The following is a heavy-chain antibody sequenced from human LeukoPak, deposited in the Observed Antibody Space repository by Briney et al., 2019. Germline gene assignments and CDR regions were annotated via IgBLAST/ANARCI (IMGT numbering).Heavy chain of an antibody. Sequence: GGSLRLSCAASGFTFSDYSMNWVRQAPGKGLERVSSICFTSSFVYYADSVKGRFTISRDNAKNSLYLQMNSLRAEDTAVFYCASERLVVRGSTGYFDYWAREPWSPSPQ. CDR1: GFTFSDYS. J-gene: IGHJ4*02. CDR3: ASERLVVRGSTGYFDY. V-gene: IGHV3-21*01. D-gene: IGHD3-10*01. CDR2: ICFTSSFV.